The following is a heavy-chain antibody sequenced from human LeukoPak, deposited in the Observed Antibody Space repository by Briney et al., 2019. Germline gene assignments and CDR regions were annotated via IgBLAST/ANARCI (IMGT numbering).Heavy chain of an antibody. CDR1: GGSISSYY. J-gene: IGHJ5*02. CDR3: ARGGAGNCGGAGYLNWFDP. V-gene: IGHV4-4*07. D-gene: IGHD2-21*02. Sequence: PSETLSLTCTVSGGSISSYYWSWIRQPAGKGLEWIGRIYTSGSTNYNPSLKSRVTMSVDTSKNQFSLKLSSVTAADTAVYYCARGGAGNCGGAGYLNWFDPWGQGNLVTVSS. CDR2: IYTSGST.